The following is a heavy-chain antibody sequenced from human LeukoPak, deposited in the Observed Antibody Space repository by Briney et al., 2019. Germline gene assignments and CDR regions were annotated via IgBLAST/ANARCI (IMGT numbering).Heavy chain of an antibody. CDR1: GYTFTSYA. V-gene: IGHV1-18*01. Sequence: GASVKVSCKASGYTFTSYAITWVRQAPGQGLEWMGWISAANGDTDYPQKLQDRVTMTTDTSTTTAYMELRSLGSDDTAVYYCGRGFHVERDDYWGQGTLVTVSS. CDR2: ISAANGDT. CDR3: GRGFHVERDDY. J-gene: IGHJ4*02. D-gene: IGHD1-1*01.